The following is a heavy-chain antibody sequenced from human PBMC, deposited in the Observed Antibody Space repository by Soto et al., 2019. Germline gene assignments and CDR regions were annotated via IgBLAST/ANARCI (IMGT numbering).Heavy chain of an antibody. Sequence: PGESLKISCAASGYSFSNHWIGWVRQLPGKGLEWMGIIYPDDSDTRYSPSFQGQVTISADKSFTTVYLQWNSLKASDTAIYYCARPGYYDSSGFFNFDHWGQGTLVTVSS. V-gene: IGHV5-51*01. CDR2: IYPDDSDT. CDR1: GYSFSNHW. D-gene: IGHD3-22*01. J-gene: IGHJ4*02. CDR3: ARPGYYDSSGFFNFDH.